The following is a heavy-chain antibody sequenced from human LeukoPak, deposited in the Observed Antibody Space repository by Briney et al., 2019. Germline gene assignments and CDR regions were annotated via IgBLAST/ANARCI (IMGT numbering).Heavy chain of an antibody. J-gene: IGHJ5*02. CDR3: ARTHCSGGTCSFDP. Sequence: SQTLSLTCAISGDSVSGNSVAWNWIRQSPSRGLEWLGRTYYRSKWYNDYAVSVKGRITINPDTSKNQFSLQLNSVSPEDTAVYYCARTHCSGGTCSFDPWGQGTLVTVSS. V-gene: IGHV6-1*01. D-gene: IGHD2-15*01. CDR2: TYYRSKWYN. CDR1: GDSVSGNSVA.